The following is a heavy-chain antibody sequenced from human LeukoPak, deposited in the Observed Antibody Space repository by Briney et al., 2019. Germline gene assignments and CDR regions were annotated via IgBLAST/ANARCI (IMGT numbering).Heavy chain of an antibody. Sequence: GGSLRLSCAASGFTFSSYAMNWVRQAPGKGLEWVSYISSSGSTIYYADSVKGRFTISRDNAKNSLYLQMNSLRAEDTAVYYCARVRRPYYFDYWGQGTLVTVSS. CDR1: GFTFSSYA. J-gene: IGHJ4*02. CDR3: ARVRRPYYFDY. CDR2: ISSSGSTI. V-gene: IGHV3-48*04.